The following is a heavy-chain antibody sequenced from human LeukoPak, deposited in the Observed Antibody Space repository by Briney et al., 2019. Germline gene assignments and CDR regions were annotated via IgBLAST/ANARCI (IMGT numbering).Heavy chain of an antibody. CDR2: IKQDGSQK. V-gene: IGHV3-7*04. Sequence: GGSLRLSCAASGFTFSSYWVSWVRQAPGKGLEWVANIKQDGSQKYYVDSVKGRFTISRDNAKDSLYLQMNSLRAEDTAVYYCARDGYGTGSHDYWGQGTLVTVSS. J-gene: IGHJ4*02. D-gene: IGHD3-10*01. CDR1: GFTFSSYW. CDR3: ARDGYGTGSHDY.